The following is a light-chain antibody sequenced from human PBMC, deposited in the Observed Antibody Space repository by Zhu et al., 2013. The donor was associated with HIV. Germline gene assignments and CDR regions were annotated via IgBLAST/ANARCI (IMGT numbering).Light chain of an antibody. CDR2: GAS. J-gene: IGKJ4*01. CDR1: QGVTSSY. CDR3: QQYGPSPPVT. V-gene: IGKV3-20*01. Sequence: EIVLTQSPDTLSLSPGERATLSCRASQGVTSSYLAWYQQKPGQAPRLLIYGASTRATGIPDRFSGIGSGTDFTLIITRLEPEDFAVYYCQQYGPSPPVTFGGGTKVEMK.